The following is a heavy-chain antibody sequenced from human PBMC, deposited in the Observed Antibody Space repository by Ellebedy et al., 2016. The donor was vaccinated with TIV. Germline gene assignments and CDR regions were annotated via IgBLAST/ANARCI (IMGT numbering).Heavy chain of an antibody. CDR3: ARGTEAYYYYMDV. Sequence: ASVKVSXXASGYTFTSYYMHWVRQAPGQGLEWMGIINPSGGSTSYAQKFQGRVTMTRDTSTSTVYMELSSLRSEDTAVYYCARGTEAYYYYMDVWGKGTTVTVSS. J-gene: IGHJ6*03. CDR2: INPSGGST. V-gene: IGHV1-46*01. CDR1: GYTFTSYY.